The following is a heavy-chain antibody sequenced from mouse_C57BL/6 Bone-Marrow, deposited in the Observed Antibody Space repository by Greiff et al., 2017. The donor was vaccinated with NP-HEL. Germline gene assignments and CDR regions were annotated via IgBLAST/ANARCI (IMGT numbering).Heavy chain of an antibody. Sequence: QVQLQQPGAELVKPGASVKMSCKASGYTFTSYWITWVKQRPGQGLEWIGDIYPGSGSTNYNEKFKSKATLTVDTSSSTAYMQLSSLTSEDSAVYYCARGGAITTAQDYWGQGTSVTVSS. V-gene: IGHV1-55*01. D-gene: IGHD1-2*01. J-gene: IGHJ4*01. CDR1: GYTFTSYW. CDR3: ARGGAITTAQDY. CDR2: IYPGSGST.